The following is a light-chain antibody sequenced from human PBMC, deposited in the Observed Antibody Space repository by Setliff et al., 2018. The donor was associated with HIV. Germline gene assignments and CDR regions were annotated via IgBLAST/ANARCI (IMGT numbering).Light chain of an antibody. CDR1: SSDVGNYNL. J-gene: IGLJ1*01. V-gene: IGLV2-23*02. Sequence: QSALAQPASVSRSPGQSITLSCTGSSSDVGNYNLVSWYQHHPGTAPKLVIYEVTKRPSGVSNRFSGSKSGNTASLTISGLQAEDEADYYYCSYARSSTYVFGTGTKVTVL. CDR2: EVT. CDR3: CSYARSSTYV.